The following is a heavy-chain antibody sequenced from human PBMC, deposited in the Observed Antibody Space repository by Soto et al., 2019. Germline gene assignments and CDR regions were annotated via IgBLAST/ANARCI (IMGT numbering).Heavy chain of an antibody. D-gene: IGHD2-21*02. J-gene: IGHJ3*01. Sequence: EVQLVESEGGLVQRGGSLRLSCAASGFTFNYYWMHLVRQAPGQGLVWVSHIHSDGSTTTYADSVKGRFTISRDNAKNTRYLQMNSLRAEDTAVYYCVRGDKGGFDLWGQGTTVTVSS. CDR2: IHSDGSTT. CDR3: VRGDKGGFDL. CDR1: GFTFNYYW. V-gene: IGHV3-74*01.